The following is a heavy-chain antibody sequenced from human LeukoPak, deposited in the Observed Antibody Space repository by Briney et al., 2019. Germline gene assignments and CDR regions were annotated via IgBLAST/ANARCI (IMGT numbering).Heavy chain of an antibody. CDR1: GFSFNMYW. CDR2: IYPGDSDT. V-gene: IGHV5-51*01. Sequence: GESLRISCKGSGFSFNMYWIGWVRQMPGKGLEWMGIIYPGDSDTRYSPSFQGQVTISADKSIGTAYLQWSSLKASDTAMYYCARHSRHFDSLREFDPWGQGTLVTVSS. D-gene: IGHD3-9*01. J-gene: IGHJ5*02. CDR3: ARHSRHFDSLREFDP.